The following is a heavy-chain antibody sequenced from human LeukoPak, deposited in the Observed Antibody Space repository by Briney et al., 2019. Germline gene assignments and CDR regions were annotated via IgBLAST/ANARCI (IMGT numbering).Heavy chain of an antibody. CDR2: IGTAGDT. J-gene: IGHJ4*02. D-gene: IGHD1-26*01. V-gene: IGHV3-13*01. CDR3: ARSSSGSYLKHFDY. CDR1: GFTFSSYD. Sequence: GGSLRLSCAASGFTFSSYDMHWVRQATGKGLEWVSAIGTAGDTYYPGSEKGRFTISRENAKNSLYLQMNSLRAEDTAVYYCARSSSGSYLKHFDYWGQGTLVTVSS.